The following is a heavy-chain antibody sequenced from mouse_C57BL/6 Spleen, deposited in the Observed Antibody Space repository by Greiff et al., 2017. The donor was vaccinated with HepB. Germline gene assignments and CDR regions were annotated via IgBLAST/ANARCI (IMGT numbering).Heavy chain of an antibody. CDR1: GYSITSGYY. V-gene: IGHV3-6*01. J-gene: IGHJ3*01. D-gene: IGHD2-2*01. CDR3: ARDPYGYDGAWFAY. Sequence: EVKLMESGPGLVKPSQSLSLTCSVTGYSITSGYYWNWIRQFPGNKLEWMGYISYDGSNNYNPSLKNRISITRDTSKNQFFLKLNSVTTEDTATYYCARDPYGYDGAWFAYWGQGTLVTVSA. CDR2: ISYDGSN.